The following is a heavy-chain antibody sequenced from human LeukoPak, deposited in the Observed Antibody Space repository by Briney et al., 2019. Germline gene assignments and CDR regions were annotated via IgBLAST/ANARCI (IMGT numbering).Heavy chain of an antibody. V-gene: IGHV3-30*18. CDR2: ISYDGSNK. CDR1: GFTFSSYG. CDR3: AKDPVAGFHYHYYYGMDV. Sequence: GRSLRLSCAASGFTFSSYGMHWVRQAPGKGLEWVAVISYDGSNKYYADSVKGRLTISRDNYKNTLYLQMNSLRAEDTAVYYCAKDPVAGFHYHYYYGMDVWGQGTTVTVSS. D-gene: IGHD6-19*01. J-gene: IGHJ6*02.